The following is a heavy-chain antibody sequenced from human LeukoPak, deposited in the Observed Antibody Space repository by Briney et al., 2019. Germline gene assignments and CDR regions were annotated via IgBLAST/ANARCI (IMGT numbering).Heavy chain of an antibody. J-gene: IGHJ5*02. CDR2: VYSGGST. D-gene: IGHD5-18*01. V-gene: IGHV4-61*02. CDR1: GGSIITGSYY. Sequence: SETLSLTCTVSGGSIITGSYYWSWIRQPAGKGLEWIGRVYSGGSTHYNPSLKSRVTISIDTSKNQFSLHLTSVTAADTAVYYCARRSLTALSWFDPWGQGTLVTVSP. CDR3: ARRSLTALSWFDP.